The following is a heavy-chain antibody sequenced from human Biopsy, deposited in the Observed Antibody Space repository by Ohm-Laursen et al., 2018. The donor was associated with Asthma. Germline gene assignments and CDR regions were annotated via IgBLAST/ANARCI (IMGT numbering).Heavy chain of an antibody. J-gene: IGHJ6*02. CDR2: IYYSGST. CDR3: ARDRSYSGSAGFGHYYGMDV. CDR1: GDSISSRGGHY. D-gene: IGHD5-12*01. V-gene: IGHV4-31*03. Sequence: TLSLTCIVPGDSISSRGGHYWSWIRQHPGKGLEWIGYIYYSGSTYYNPSLKSRVTISVDTSKNQFSLKVRSVTAADTAVYYCARDRSYSGSAGFGHYYGMDVWGQGTTVTVSS.